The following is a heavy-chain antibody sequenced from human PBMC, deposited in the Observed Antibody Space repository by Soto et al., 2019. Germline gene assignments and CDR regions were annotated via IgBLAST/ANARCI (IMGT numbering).Heavy chain of an antibody. CDR3: AKSATVPAAIAY. D-gene: IGHD2-2*02. CDR1: GYTFTSYA. Sequence: QVQLVQSGAEVKKPGASVKVSCKASGYTFTSYAMHWVRQAPGQRLEWMGWINAGNGNTKNSQKFQGRVTITRDTSASTAYMELSSLRSEDTAVYYCAKSATVPAAIAYWGQGTLVTVSS. V-gene: IGHV1-3*01. CDR2: INAGNGNT. J-gene: IGHJ4*02.